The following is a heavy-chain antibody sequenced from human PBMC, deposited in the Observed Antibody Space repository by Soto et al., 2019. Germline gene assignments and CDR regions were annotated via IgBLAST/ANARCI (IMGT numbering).Heavy chain of an antibody. V-gene: IGHV3-23*01. J-gene: IGHJ4*02. CDR2: ISGSGGST. CDR3: AKGSYDFWSGYYYFDY. Sequence: GESLKISCAASGFTFSSYAMSWVRQAPGKGLEWVSAISGSGGSTYYADSVKGRFTISRDNSKNTLYLQMNSLRAEDTAVYYCAKGSYDFWSGYYYFDYWGQGTLVTVSS. D-gene: IGHD3-3*01. CDR1: GFTFSSYA.